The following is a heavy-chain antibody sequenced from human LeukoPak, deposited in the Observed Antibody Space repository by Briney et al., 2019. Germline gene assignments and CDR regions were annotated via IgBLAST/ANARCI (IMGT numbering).Heavy chain of an antibody. D-gene: IGHD1-26*01. CDR2: IYPSGNT. J-gene: IGHJ5*02. Sequence: SETLSLTCTVSGGSINSGSYSGSWIRQPAGKGLEWIGRIYPSGNTNYNPSLKSRVTISVDTSKNQFSLKLSSVTAADTAVYYCARWERGIDPWGQGTLVTVSS. CDR1: GGSINSGSYS. CDR3: ARWERGIDP. V-gene: IGHV4-61*02.